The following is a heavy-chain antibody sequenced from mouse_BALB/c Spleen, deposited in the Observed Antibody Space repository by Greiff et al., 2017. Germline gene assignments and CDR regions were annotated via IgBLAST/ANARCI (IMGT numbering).Heavy chain of an antibody. CDR2: ISSGGGST. Sequence: EVKLVESGGGLVKPGGSLKLSCAASGFAFSSYDMSWVRQTPEKRLEWVAYISSGGGSTYYPDTVKGRFTISRDNAKNTLYLQMSSLKSEDTAMYYCSVEDYAMDYWGQGTSVTVSS. J-gene: IGHJ4*01. D-gene: IGHD1-1*01. V-gene: IGHV5-12-1*01. CDR3: SVEDYAMDY. CDR1: GFAFSSYD.